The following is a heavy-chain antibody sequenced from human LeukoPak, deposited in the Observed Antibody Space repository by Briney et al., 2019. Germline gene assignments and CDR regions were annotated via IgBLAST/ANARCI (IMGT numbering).Heavy chain of an antibody. CDR1: GASINNYY. J-gene: IGHJ4*02. Sequence: SETLSLTCTVSGASINNYYWTWIRQPAGKGLKWIGRIYSGGSTNYSPSLKSRVTMSLDTSKNQFSLRLNSVTAADTAVYYCARNAGDYWGQGTLVTVSS. CDR3: ARNAGDY. V-gene: IGHV4-4*07. CDR2: IYSGGST. D-gene: IGHD6-13*01.